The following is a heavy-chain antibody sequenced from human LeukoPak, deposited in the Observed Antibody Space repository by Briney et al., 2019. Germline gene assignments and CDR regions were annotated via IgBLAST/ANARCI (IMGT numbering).Heavy chain of an antibody. CDR1: GGTFSTYA. CDR2: IIPILATA. Sequence: SVKVSCKASGGTFSTYAVSWVRQAPGQGLVWMGGIIPILATANYAQKFQGRVTITADESTSTAYMELSSLRSEDTAVYYCATSPTSDSPGYWGQGTLVTVSS. J-gene: IGHJ4*02. CDR3: ATSPTSDSPGY. V-gene: IGHV1-69*01. D-gene: IGHD2-21*02.